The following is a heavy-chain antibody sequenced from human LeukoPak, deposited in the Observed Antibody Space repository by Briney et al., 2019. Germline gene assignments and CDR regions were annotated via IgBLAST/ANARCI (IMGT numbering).Heavy chain of an antibody. CDR1: GFTFRNYL. D-gene: IGHD3-3*01. CDR2: INQDETKA. CDR3: ARDVDTSGHSSWLDP. V-gene: IGHV3-74*01. Sequence: GGSLRLSCAVSGFTFRNYLMHWVRQAPGQGLVWVSRINQDETKAYADSVKGRFTISRDSSKNMVYLQMNSLRAEDTAVYYCARDVDTSGHSSWLDPWGQGTLVTASS. J-gene: IGHJ5*02.